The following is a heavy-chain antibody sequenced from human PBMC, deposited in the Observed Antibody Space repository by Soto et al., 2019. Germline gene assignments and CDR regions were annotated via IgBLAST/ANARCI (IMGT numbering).Heavy chain of an antibody. CDR3: ARGWFGPDV. Sequence: EVQLVESGGGLVQPGGSLRLSCAASEFTFSGRSVHWVRQAPRKGLVWVSGIDKVGTDSTYADSVKGRFTSSRDNAKNTVYLQMNILRVEDTAVYYCARGWFGPDVWGKGTTVTVSS. CDR1: EFTFSGRS. J-gene: IGHJ6*03. D-gene: IGHD3-10*01. V-gene: IGHV3-74*01. CDR2: IDKVGTDS.